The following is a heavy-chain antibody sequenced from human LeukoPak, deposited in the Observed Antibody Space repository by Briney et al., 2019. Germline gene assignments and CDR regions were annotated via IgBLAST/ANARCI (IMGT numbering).Heavy chain of an antibody. V-gene: IGHV1-58*01. D-gene: IGHD1/OR15-1a*01. CDR2: IVVGRGNT. Sequence: GASVKVSCKASGFTFTSSAVQWARQARGQRLAWIGWIVVGRGNTNYAKKFQERVTITRDMSASTAYMELISLRSEDTAVYYCAANTELEQPEGHGFDPWGQGTLVTGPS. CDR3: AANTELEQPEGHGFDP. CDR1: GFTFTSSA. J-gene: IGHJ5*02.